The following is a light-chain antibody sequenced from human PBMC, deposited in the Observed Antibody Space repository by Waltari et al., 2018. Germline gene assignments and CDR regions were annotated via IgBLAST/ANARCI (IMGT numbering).Light chain of an antibody. CDR3: SSYTTSTTFI. J-gene: IGLJ1*01. CDR1: TSDVGNYNY. CDR2: GVN. V-gene: IGLV2-14*03. Sequence: QSAPTQSPSVSGSPGQSVTISCTGTTSDVGNYNYVSWYQQHPGKAPKLMIYGVNNRPSGVSGRFSGSKSGNTASLTISGLQAEDEADYYCSSYTTSTTFIFGPGTRLIVL.